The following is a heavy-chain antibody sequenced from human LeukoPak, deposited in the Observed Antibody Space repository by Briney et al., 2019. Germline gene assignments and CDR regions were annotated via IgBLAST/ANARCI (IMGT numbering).Heavy chain of an antibody. CDR1: GGSISSYY. D-gene: IGHD5-12*01. CDR2: IYYSGST. CDR3: ARENSGYARAFDY. V-gene: IGHV4-59*01. J-gene: IGHJ4*02. Sequence: PSETLSPTCTVSGGSISSYYWSWIRQPPGKGLEWIGYIYYSGSTNYNPSLKSRVTISVDTSKNHFSLNLSSVTASDTAVYYCARENSGYARAFDYWGQGTLVTVSS.